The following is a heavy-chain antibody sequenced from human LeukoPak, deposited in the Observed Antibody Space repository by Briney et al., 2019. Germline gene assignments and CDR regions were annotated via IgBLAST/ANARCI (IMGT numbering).Heavy chain of an antibody. V-gene: IGHV1-2*02. Sequence: GASVKVSCKASGYTFTGHYIHWVRQAPGQGFEWMGWINPNSGGPNYAQKLQGRVTMTTDTSTSTAYMELRSLRSDDTAVYYCARCDDFWSGYYAFDYWGQGTLVTVSS. D-gene: IGHD3-3*01. CDR2: INPNSGGP. CDR3: ARCDDFWSGYYAFDY. CDR1: GYTFTGHY. J-gene: IGHJ4*02.